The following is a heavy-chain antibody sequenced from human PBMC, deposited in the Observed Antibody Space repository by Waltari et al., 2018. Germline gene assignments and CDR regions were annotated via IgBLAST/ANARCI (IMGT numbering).Heavy chain of an antibody. CDR3: AKHIIGDFAFDS. Sequence: EVQLLESGGSLVQPGESLRLSCAASGFTFRSYAMSWVRHAPGKGLEWVSAITSTGGTTYYVDSVKGRFTISRDNSKNTLYLQMDTLRAADTAVYYCAKHIIGDFAFDSWGQGILVTVSS. CDR2: ITSTGGTT. V-gene: IGHV3-23*01. D-gene: IGHD2-21*02. CDR1: GFTFRSYA. J-gene: IGHJ5*01.